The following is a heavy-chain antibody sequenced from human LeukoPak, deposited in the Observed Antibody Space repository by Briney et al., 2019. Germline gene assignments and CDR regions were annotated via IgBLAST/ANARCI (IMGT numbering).Heavy chain of an antibody. V-gene: IGHV1-69*04. D-gene: IGHD2-15*01. Sequence: ASVKVSCKASGGTFSSYAISWVRQAPGQGLEWMGRIIPIFGIANYAQKFQGRVTITAEKSTSTAYMELSSLRSEDTAVYYCAREINTILVVVAPGWFDPWGQGTLVTVSS. CDR2: IIPIFGIA. CDR1: GGTFSSYA. J-gene: IGHJ5*02. CDR3: AREINTILVVVAPGWFDP.